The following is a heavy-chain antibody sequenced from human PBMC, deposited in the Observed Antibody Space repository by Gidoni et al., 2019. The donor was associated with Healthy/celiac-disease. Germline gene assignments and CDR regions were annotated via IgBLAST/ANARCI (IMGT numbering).Heavy chain of an antibody. CDR1: GFTFSSYG. V-gene: IGHV3-33*01. D-gene: IGHD3-10*01. Sequence: QVQLVESGGGVVQPGRSLRLSCAASGFTFSSYGMHWVRQAPGKGLGWVAVIWYDGSNKYYADSVKGRFTISRDNSKNTLYLQMNSLRAEDTAVYYCARDGGVIRITMVRGPLDPWGQGTLVTVSS. J-gene: IGHJ5*02. CDR2: IWYDGSNK. CDR3: ARDGGVIRITMVRGPLDP.